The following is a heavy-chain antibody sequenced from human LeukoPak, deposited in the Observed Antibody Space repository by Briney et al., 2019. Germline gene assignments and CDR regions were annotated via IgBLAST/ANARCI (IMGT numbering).Heavy chain of an antibody. J-gene: IGHJ3*02. CDR3: ARFPCSGDSCYSGIRAFDI. CDR2: INHSGTT. D-gene: IGHD2-15*01. CDR1: GGSLSGYY. Sequence: SETLSLTCAVYGGSLSGYYWNWIRQSPGKGLEWIGEINHSGTTNYNPSLKSRVTIAVDTSKNQFSLRLTSVTAADTAVYYCARFPCSGDSCYSGIRAFDIWGQGTMVTVSS. V-gene: IGHV4-34*01.